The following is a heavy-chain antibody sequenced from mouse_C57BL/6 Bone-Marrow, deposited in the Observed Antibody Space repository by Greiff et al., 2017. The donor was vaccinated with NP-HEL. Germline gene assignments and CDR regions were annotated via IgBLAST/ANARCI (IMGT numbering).Heavy chain of an antibody. CDR2: ISDGGSYT. V-gene: IGHV5-4*01. J-gene: IGHJ4*01. CDR3: ARDNDGYYDAMDY. CDR1: GFTFSSYA. Sequence: EVQLQESGGGLVKPGGSLKLSCAASGFTFSSYAMSWVRQTPEKRLEWVATISDGGSYTYYPDNVKGRFTISRDNAKNNLYLQMSHLKSEDTAMYYCARDNDGYYDAMDYWGQGTSVTVSS. D-gene: IGHD2-3*01.